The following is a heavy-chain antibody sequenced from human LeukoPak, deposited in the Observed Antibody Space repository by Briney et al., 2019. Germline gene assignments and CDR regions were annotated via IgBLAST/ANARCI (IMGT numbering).Heavy chain of an antibody. Sequence: SETLSLTCTVSGGSISSYYWSWIRQPPGKGLEWIGYIYFSGSTNYNPSLKRRVTISVDTSKNQFSLKLSSVTAADTAVYYCARVGYCSGGSCYSDYYYGMDVWGQGTTVTVSS. CDR3: ARVGYCSGGSCYSDYYYGMDV. CDR1: GGSISSYY. V-gene: IGHV4-59*01. J-gene: IGHJ6*02. D-gene: IGHD2-15*01. CDR2: IYFSGST.